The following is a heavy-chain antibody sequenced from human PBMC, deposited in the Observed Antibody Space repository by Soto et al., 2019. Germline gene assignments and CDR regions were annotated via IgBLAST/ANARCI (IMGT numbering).Heavy chain of an antibody. V-gene: IGHV4-30-2*01. CDR3: ARVPSP. J-gene: IGHJ5*02. CDR2: IYHSGST. CDR1: GGSIXXXXYY. Sequence: TLSLTCTVSGGSIXXXXYYWGWIRQPPGKGLEWIGYIYHSGSTYYNPSLKSRVTISVDRSKNQFSLKLSSVTAADTAVYYCARVPSPWGQGTLVTVSS.